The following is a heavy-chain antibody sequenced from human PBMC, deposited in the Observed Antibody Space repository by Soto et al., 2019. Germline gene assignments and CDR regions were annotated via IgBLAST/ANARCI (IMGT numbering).Heavy chain of an antibody. D-gene: IGHD2-15*01. CDR2: IYYSGST. CDR1: CGSISSGDYS. V-gene: IGHV4-30-4*01. Sequence: PSETLSLTCTVSCGSISSGDYSWSWIRQPPGKGLEWIGYIYYSGSTYYNPSLKSRVTISVDTSKNQFSLKLSTVTAADTAVYYCARGVDIVVVVAATPVLDYWGQGTLVTVSS. J-gene: IGHJ4*02. CDR3: ARGVDIVVVVAATPVLDY.